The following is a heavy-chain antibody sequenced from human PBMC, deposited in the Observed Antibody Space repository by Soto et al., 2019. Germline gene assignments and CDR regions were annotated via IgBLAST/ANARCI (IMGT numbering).Heavy chain of an antibody. V-gene: IGHV3-23*01. J-gene: IGHJ4*02. CDR2: ISGSGGST. CDR1: GFTFSSYA. D-gene: IGHD3-9*01. Sequence: GGSLRRSCAASGFTFSSYAMIWVRQAPGKGLEWVSAISGSGGSTYYADSVKGRFTISRDNSKNTLYLQMNSLRAEDTAVYYCAKFPYYDILTGYYGKTFDYWGQGTLVTVSS. CDR3: AKFPYYDILTGYYGKTFDY.